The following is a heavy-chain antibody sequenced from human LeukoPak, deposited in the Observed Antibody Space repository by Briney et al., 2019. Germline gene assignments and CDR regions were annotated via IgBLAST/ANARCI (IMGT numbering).Heavy chain of an antibody. CDR3: ARDGTYYFDSSGYSEPDY. Sequence: ASVKVSCKASGGTFSSYAISWVRQAPGQGLEWMGRIIPILGIANYAQKFQGSVTITADKSTSTAYMELSSLRSEDTAVYYCARDGTYYFDSSGYSEPDYWGQGTLVTVSS. CDR2: IIPILGIA. V-gene: IGHV1-69*04. J-gene: IGHJ4*02. D-gene: IGHD3-22*01. CDR1: GGTFSSYA.